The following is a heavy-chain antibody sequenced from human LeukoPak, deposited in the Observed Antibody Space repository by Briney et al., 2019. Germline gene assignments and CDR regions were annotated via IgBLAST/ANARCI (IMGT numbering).Heavy chain of an antibody. V-gene: IGHV4-59*08. CDR3: ARVLDYYGSGSSYYFDY. D-gene: IGHD3-10*01. Sequence: SETLSLTCTVSGGSISSYYWSWIRQPPGKGLEWIGYIYYSGSTNYNPSLKSRVTISVDTSKNQFSLKLSSVTAADTAVYYCARVLDYYGSGSSYYFDYWGQGTLVTVSS. CDR1: GGSISSYY. J-gene: IGHJ4*02. CDR2: IYYSGST.